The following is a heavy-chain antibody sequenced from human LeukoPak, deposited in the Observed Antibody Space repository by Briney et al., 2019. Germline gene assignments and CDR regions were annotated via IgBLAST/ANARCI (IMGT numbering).Heavy chain of an antibody. D-gene: IGHD3-16*01. V-gene: IGHV3-33*01. Sequence: WGSLRLSCAASGFSFSNYGMHWVRQAPGKGLEWVAVIWYDGSNKYYADSVKGRFTIPRDNSKNTLYVQMSSLRAEDTAVYYCARSNNGGWGYCDYWGQGSLVTVSS. CDR1: GFSFSNYG. J-gene: IGHJ4*02. CDR3: ARSNNGGWGYCDY. CDR2: IWYDGSNK.